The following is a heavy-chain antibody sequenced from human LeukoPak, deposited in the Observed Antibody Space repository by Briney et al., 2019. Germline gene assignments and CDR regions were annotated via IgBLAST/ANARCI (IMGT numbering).Heavy chain of an antibody. CDR1: GYSISNHNW. V-gene: IGHV4-28*01. Sequence: SETLSLTCTVSGYSISNHNWWGWIRQPPWKGLEWIGYIYYSGITYYNLSLKSRVTMSVDTSKNQFSLKLTSVTAVDTAVYYCASMGRDGYDIDYWGQGTLVTVSS. D-gene: IGHD5-24*01. J-gene: IGHJ4*02. CDR3: ASMGRDGYDIDY. CDR2: IYYSGIT.